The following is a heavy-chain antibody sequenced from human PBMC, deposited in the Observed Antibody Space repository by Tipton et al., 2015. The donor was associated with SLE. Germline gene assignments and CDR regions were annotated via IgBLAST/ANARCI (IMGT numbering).Heavy chain of an antibody. CDR1: GDSVSSNSAA. J-gene: IGHJ5*02. CDR2: TYYRSKWYN. Sequence: PGLVKPSQTLSLTRAISGDSVSSNSAAWNWIRQSPSRGLEWLGRTYYRSKWYNDYAVSVKSRITINPDTSKNQFSLQLNSVTPEDTAVYYCARDPSITMVRGVIHNWCDPWGQGTLVTVSS. CDR3: ARDPSITMVRGVIHNWCDP. D-gene: IGHD3-10*01. V-gene: IGHV6-1*01.